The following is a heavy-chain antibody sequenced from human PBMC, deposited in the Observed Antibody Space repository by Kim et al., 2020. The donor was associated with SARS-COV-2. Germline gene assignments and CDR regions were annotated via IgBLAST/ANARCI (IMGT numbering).Heavy chain of an antibody. V-gene: IGHV3-23*01. CDR1: GFTFSSYA. J-gene: IGHJ6*02. D-gene: IGHD3-9*01. Sequence: GGSLRLSCAASGFTFSSYAMSWVRQAPGKGLEWVSAISGSGGSTYYADSVKGRFTISRDNSKNTLYLQMNSLRAEDTAVYYCAKDGVRRYFDWYPNYYYYGRDVWGQGTTVTVSS. CDR2: ISGSGGST. CDR3: AKDGVRRYFDWYPNYYYYGRDV.